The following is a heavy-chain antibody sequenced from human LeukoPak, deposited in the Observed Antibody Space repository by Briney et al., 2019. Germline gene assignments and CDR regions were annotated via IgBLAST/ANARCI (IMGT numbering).Heavy chain of an antibody. J-gene: IGHJ4*02. V-gene: IGHV4-59*08. D-gene: IGHD3-3*01. CDR1: GASISSYS. Sequence: SETLSLTCTVSGASISSYSWGWIRQPPGKGLEWIGYFSYTGSTNYNPSLRSRVTISLDTSKNQFFLKVSSVTAADTAVYYCAGDFWSGYYFRDWGQGTLVTVSS. CDR3: AGDFWSGYYFRD. CDR2: FSYTGST.